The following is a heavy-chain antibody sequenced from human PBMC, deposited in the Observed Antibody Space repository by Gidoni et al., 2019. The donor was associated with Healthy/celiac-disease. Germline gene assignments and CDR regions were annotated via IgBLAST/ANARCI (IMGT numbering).Heavy chain of an antibody. CDR3: AKADCSGGSCYSSP. V-gene: IGHV3-23*01. D-gene: IGHD2-15*01. CDR2: ISGSGGST. Sequence: EVQLLESGGGLVQPGGSLSLSCAACGFTFSSYAMSWVGQAPGKGLEWVSAISGSGGSTYYADSVKGRFTISRDNSKNTRYLQMNGLRAEDTAVYYCAKADCSGGSCYSSPWGQGTLVTVSS. J-gene: IGHJ5*02. CDR1: GFTFSSYA.